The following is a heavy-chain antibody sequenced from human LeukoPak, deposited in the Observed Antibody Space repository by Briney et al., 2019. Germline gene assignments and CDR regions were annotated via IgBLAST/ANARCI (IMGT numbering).Heavy chain of an antibody. V-gene: IGHV3-48*03. J-gene: IGHJ6*03. Sequence: PGGSLRLSCAASGFTFSSYEMNWVRQAPGKGLEWVSYISSSGSAIYYADSVKGRFTISRDNAKNSLWLQMNNLRAEDTAVYYCARVGIELADYMDVWGKGTTVTVSS. CDR1: GFTFSSYE. CDR3: ARVGIELADYMDV. CDR2: ISSSGSAI. D-gene: IGHD6-19*01.